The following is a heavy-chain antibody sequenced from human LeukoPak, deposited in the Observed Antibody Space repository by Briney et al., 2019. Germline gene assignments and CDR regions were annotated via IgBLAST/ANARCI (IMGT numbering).Heavy chain of an antibody. J-gene: IGHJ6*03. CDR2: ISSSSSYI. CDR3: ARNNNFYYYDSSGYYYYYMDV. Sequence: GGSLRLSCAASGFTFSSYSMNWVRQAPGKGLEWVSSISSSSSYIYYADSVKGRFTISRDNAKNSLYLQMNSLRAEDTAVYYCARNNNFYYYDSSGYYYYYMDVWGKGTTVTVSS. CDR1: GFTFSSYS. D-gene: IGHD3-22*01. V-gene: IGHV3-21*01.